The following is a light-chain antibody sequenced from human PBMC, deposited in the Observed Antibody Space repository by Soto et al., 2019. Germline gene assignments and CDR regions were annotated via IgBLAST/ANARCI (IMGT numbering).Light chain of an antibody. Sequence: DIQMTQSPSTLSASAGDRVTITCRASESISGWLAWYQQKPGKAPKLLIYDASTLQSGVPSRVSGSGSGTEFTLTISSLQPDDFATYYCQQYNTYPRTFGQGTKVDIK. CDR1: ESISGW. V-gene: IGKV1-5*01. J-gene: IGKJ1*01. CDR2: DAS. CDR3: QQYNTYPRT.